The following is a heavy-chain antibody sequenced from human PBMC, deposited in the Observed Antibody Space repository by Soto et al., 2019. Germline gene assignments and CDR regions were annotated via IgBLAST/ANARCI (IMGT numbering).Heavy chain of an antibody. CDR1: GFTFRSFT. V-gene: IGHV3-23*01. Sequence: PGGSLRLSCAASGFTFRSFTMNWVRQAPGKGLEWVSTISSNSAYIYYADSVKGRFTISRDNSKNTLYLQMNSLRAEDTAVYYCAKDSGRRLWSSYFDYWGQGTLVTVSS. CDR2: ISSNSAYI. J-gene: IGHJ4*02. D-gene: IGHD5-18*01. CDR3: AKDSGRRLWSSYFDY.